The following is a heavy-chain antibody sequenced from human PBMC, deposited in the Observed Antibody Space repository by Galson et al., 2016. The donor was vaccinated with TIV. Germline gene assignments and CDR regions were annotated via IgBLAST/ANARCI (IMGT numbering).Heavy chain of an antibody. V-gene: IGHV3-74*01. CDR3: VREVLVGPGVKMGMRAFDI. D-gene: IGHD2-15*01. CDR1: GFTFGSHW. Sequence: SLRLSFAASGFTFGSHWMHWVRQGPGKGLVWVSRIRTDGTTTAYAGSLKGRFTISRDNDKNTLYLQMNSLRNDDTAVYHCVREVLVGPGVKMGMRAFDIWGRGTTVTVSS. J-gene: IGHJ3*02. CDR2: IRTDGTTT.